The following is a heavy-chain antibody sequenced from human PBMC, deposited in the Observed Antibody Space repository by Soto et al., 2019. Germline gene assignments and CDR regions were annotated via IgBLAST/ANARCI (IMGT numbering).Heavy chain of an antibody. Sequence: EVQLVESGGGLVKPGGSLRLSCAASGFTFSSYSMNWVRQAPGKGLEWVSSISSSSSYIYYADSVKGRFTISRDNAKNSLYLQMNSLRAEDTAVYYCARDGGGYDSSGYYPNYYYYYGMDVW. CDR1: GFTFSSYS. CDR3: ARDGGGYDSSGYYPNYYYYYGMDV. J-gene: IGHJ6*01. CDR2: ISSSSSYI. D-gene: IGHD3-22*01. V-gene: IGHV3-21*01.